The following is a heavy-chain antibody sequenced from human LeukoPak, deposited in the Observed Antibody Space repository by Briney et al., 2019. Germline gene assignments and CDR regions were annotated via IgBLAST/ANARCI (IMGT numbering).Heavy chain of an antibody. CDR1: GFTFSSYA. Sequence: GGSLRLSCAASGFTFSSYAMSWVRQAPGRGLEWVSAIRDTGGGTYYADSVKGRFTISRDNSKNTLNLQMNSLRAEDTAVYYCAKSIVVGRVFPGLDSWGQGTLVTVSS. D-gene: IGHD2-15*01. V-gene: IGHV3-23*01. J-gene: IGHJ4*02. CDR2: IRDTGGGT. CDR3: AKSIVVGRVFPGLDS.